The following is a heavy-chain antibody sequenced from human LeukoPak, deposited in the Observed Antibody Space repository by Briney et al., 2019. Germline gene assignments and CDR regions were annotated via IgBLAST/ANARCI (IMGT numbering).Heavy chain of an antibody. V-gene: IGHV3-23*01. J-gene: IGHJ6*02. CDR2: ISGSGGST. CDR1: GFTFSSYA. Sequence: PGGSLRLSCAASGFTFSSYAMSWVRQAPGKGLEWVSAISGSGGSTYYADSVKGRFTISRDNSKNTLYLQMNSLRAEDTAVYYCAKDRVRWIQLWFVGYYYGMDVWGQGTTVTVSS. D-gene: IGHD5-18*01. CDR3: AKDRVRWIQLWFVGYYYGMDV.